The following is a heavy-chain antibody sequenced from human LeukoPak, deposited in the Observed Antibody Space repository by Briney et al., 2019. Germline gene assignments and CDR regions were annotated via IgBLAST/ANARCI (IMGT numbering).Heavy chain of an antibody. Sequence: GGSLRLSCEASGFTFCSYYMSWLPRAPGKGLEGVANKRQGGSEQYYVDSVKGRFTISRDNAKNSLYLQMSGLRVEDTAVYYCARTRTQVSYRGFDYWGQGTPVTVSS. CDR2: KRQGGSEQ. CDR1: GFTFCSYY. CDR3: ARTRTQVSYRGFDY. J-gene: IGHJ4*02. V-gene: IGHV3-7*01. D-gene: IGHD1-14*01.